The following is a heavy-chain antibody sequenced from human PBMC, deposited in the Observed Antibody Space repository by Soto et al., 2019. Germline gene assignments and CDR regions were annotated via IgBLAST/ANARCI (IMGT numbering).Heavy chain of an antibody. V-gene: IGHV4-59*01. Sequence: GTLSITCTVSGGSISSYYWSWIRQPPGKGLEWIGYIYYSGSTNYNPSLKSRVTISVDTSKNQFSLKLSSVTAADTAVYYCARGVEYFDYWGQGTLVTVSS. CDR1: GGSISSYY. CDR3: ARGVEYFDY. J-gene: IGHJ4*02. CDR2: IYYSGST.